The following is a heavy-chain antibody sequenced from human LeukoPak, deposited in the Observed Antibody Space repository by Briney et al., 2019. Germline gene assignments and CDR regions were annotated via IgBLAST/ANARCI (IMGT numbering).Heavy chain of an antibody. CDR1: GYTFTGYY. D-gene: IGHD3-10*01. Sequence: ASVKVSCKASGYTFTGYYMHWVRQAPGQGLEWMGWISAYNGNTNYAQKLQGRVTMTRDTSTSTVYMELSSLRSEDTAVYYCARVPSLWFGELDYAFDIWGQGTMVTVSS. CDR2: ISAYNGNT. CDR3: ARVPSLWFGELDYAFDI. J-gene: IGHJ3*02. V-gene: IGHV1-18*04.